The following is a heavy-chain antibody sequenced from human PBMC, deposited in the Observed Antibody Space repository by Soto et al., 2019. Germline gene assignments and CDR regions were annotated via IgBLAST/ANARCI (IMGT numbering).Heavy chain of an antibody. CDR3: ARGVGYYYYYYGMDV. V-gene: IGHV4-59*01. CDR1: GGSISSYY. J-gene: IGHJ6*02. D-gene: IGHD3-10*01. Sequence: SETLSLTCTVSGGSISSYYWSWIRQPPGKGLEWIGYIYYSGSTNYNPSLKSRVTISVDTSKNQFSLKLSSVTAADTAVYYCARGVGYYYYYYGMDVWGQGTTVTVSS. CDR2: IYYSGST.